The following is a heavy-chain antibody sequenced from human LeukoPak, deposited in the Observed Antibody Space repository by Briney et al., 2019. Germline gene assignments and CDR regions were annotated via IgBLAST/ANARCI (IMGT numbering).Heavy chain of an antibody. J-gene: IGHJ4*02. CDR2: IDYSGST. V-gene: IGHV4-59*08. CDR1: GGSISSYY. D-gene: IGHD6-6*01. Sequence: SETLSLTCTVSGGSISSYYWSWIRQPPGKGLEWIGYIDYSGSTNYNPSLKRRVTISVHTSKQQLSLKLSSVTAADTAVYYSARPNRYSSSSNFDYWGQGTLVTVSS. CDR3: ARPNRYSSSSNFDY.